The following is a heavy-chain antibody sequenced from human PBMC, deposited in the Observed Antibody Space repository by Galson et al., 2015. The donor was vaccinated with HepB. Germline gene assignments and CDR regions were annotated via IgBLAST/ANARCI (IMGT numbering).Heavy chain of an antibody. CDR3: ASPPKYYYGSGSYGY. CDR1: GGTFSSYA. D-gene: IGHD3-10*01. J-gene: IGHJ4*02. Sequence: SVKVSCKASGGTFSSYAISWVRQAPGQGLEWMGGIIPIFGTANYAQKFQGRVTTTADESTSTAYMELSSLRSEDTAVYYCASPPKYYYGSGSYGYWGQGTLVTVSS. CDR2: IIPIFGTA. V-gene: IGHV1-69*13.